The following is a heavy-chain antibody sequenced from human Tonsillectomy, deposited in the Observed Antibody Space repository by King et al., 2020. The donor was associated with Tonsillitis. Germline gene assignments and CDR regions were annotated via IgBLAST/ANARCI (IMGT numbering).Heavy chain of an antibody. D-gene: IGHD4-17*01. CDR3: ARVKVTTVTTPPSYYYGMDV. V-gene: IGHV3-48*01. Sequence: VQLVESGGNLVQPGGSLRLSCAASGFTFSSYNMNWVRQAPGKGLEWVSYISSSSTIYYADSVKGRFTISRDNAKNSLYLQMNSLRAEDTAVYYCARVKVTTVTTPPSYYYGMDVWGQGTTVTVSS. CDR1: GFTFSSYN. J-gene: IGHJ6*02. CDR2: ISSSSTI.